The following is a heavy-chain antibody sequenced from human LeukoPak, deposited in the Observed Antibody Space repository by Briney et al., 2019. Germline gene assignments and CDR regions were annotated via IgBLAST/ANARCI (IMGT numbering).Heavy chain of an antibody. Sequence: ASVKVSCKASGYTFTSYYMHWVRQAPGQGLEWMGIINPSGGSTSYAQKFQGRVTMTRDTSTSTVYMELSSLRSDDTAVYYCARELDSSGYCPWFDPWGQGTLVTVSS. CDR3: ARELDSSGYCPWFDP. CDR2: INPSGGST. J-gene: IGHJ5*02. V-gene: IGHV1-46*01. D-gene: IGHD3-22*01. CDR1: GYTFTSYY.